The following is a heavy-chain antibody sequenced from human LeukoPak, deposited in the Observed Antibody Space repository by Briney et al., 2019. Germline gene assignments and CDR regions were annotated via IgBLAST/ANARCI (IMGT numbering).Heavy chain of an antibody. J-gene: IGHJ4*02. CDR1: GFTFSSYE. CDR2: ISSSGSTI. CDR3: ARDDYDSRGSY. D-gene: IGHD3-22*01. V-gene: IGHV3-48*03. Sequence: GGSLRLSCAASGFTFSSYEMNWVRQAPGKGLEWVSYISSSGSTIYYADSVKGRFTISRDNAKNSLYLQMNNLRAEDTAVYYCARDDYDSRGSYWGRGTLVTVSS.